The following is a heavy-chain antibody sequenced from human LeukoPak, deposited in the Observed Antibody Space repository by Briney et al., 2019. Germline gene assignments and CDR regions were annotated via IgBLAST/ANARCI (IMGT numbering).Heavy chain of an antibody. Sequence: PGGSLRLSCAASRFTFNSYAMSWVRQDPGKGLEWVSVIGGSNGITFYVGYVKGRFTISRDNSKDTLYLQMNSLRAEDTAVYYCARNENSGWGYFDYWGQGTLVTVSS. CDR1: RFTFNSYA. CDR2: IGGSNGIT. V-gene: IGHV3-23*01. D-gene: IGHD5-12*01. J-gene: IGHJ4*02. CDR3: ARNENSGWGYFDY.